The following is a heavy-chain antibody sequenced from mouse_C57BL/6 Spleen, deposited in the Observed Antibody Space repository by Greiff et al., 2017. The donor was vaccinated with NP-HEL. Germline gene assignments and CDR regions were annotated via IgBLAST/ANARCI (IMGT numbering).Heavy chain of an antibody. Sequence: VQLQQSGPELVKPGASVKISCKASGYTFTDYYMNWVKQSHGKSLEWIGDINPNNGGTSYNQKFKGKATLTVDKSSSTAYMELRSLTSEDSAVYYCARWDGYYYFDYWGQGTTLTVSS. V-gene: IGHV1-26*01. CDR1: GYTFTDYY. J-gene: IGHJ2*01. D-gene: IGHD2-3*01. CDR2: INPNNGGT. CDR3: ARWDGYYYFDY.